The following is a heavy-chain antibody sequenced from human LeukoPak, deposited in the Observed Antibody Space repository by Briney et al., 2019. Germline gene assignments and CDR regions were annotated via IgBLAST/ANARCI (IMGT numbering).Heavy chain of an antibody. CDR3: ARHFWSGYSGD. D-gene: IGHD3-3*02. CDR1: GYSISSGYY. V-gene: IGHV4-38-2*02. Sequence: PSETLSLTCTVSGYSISSGYYWGWLRQPPGKGLEWIGSIYHSGSTYYNPSLKSRVTISVDTSKNQFSLKLSSVTAADTAVYYCARHFWSGYSGDWGQGTLVTVSS. CDR2: IYHSGST. J-gene: IGHJ4*02.